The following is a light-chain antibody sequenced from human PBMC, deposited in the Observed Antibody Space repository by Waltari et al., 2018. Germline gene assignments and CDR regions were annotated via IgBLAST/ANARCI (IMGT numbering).Light chain of an antibody. CDR2: EVS. V-gene: IGLV2-14*01. CDR1: NSDVGAYNF. CDR3: SSYRSSSTLFV. Sequence: QSALTQPASVSGSPGQSITISCTGTNSDVGAYNFVSWYQQHPGKAPKLMIYEVSNRPSGVSNRFSGSKSGNTASLTISGLQAEDEADYYCSSYRSSSTLFVFGTGTKVTVL. J-gene: IGLJ1*01.